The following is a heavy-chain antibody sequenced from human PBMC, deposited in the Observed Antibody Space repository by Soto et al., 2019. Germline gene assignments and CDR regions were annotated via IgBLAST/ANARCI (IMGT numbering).Heavy chain of an antibody. D-gene: IGHD3-22*01. Sequence: SVKVTCKASGGTFSSYAISWVRQAPGQGLEWMGGIIPIFGTANYAQKFQGRVTITADESTSTAYMELSSLRSEDTAVYYCARGSSGYYYPVDAFDIWGQGTMVNVSS. V-gene: IGHV1-69*13. J-gene: IGHJ3*02. CDR1: GGTFSSYA. CDR2: IIPIFGTA. CDR3: ARGSSGYYYPVDAFDI.